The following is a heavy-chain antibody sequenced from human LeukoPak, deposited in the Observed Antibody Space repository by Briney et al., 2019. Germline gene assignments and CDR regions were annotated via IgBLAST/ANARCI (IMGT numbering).Heavy chain of an antibody. V-gene: IGHV4-30-4*01. Sequence: PSETLSLTCTVSGGSISSGGYYWSWIRQPPGKGLEWIGYIYYSGSTYYNPSLKSRVTISVDTSKNQFSLKLSSVTAADTAVYYCARVGGYNYRYFDYWGQGTLVTVSS. CDR3: ARVGGYNYRYFDY. CDR1: GGSISSGGYY. CDR2: IYYSGST. J-gene: IGHJ4*02. D-gene: IGHD5-24*01.